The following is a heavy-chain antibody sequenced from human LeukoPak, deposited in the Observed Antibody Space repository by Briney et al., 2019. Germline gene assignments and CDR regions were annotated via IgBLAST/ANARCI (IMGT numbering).Heavy chain of an antibody. J-gene: IGHJ4*02. CDR2: IYYSGST. CDR1: GVSISSYY. Sequence: SETLSLTCTVSGVSISSYYWSWIRQPPGKGLEWIGYIYYSGSTNYNPSLKSRVTISVDTSKNQFSLKLSSVTAADTAVYYCARGKAYFDYWGQGTPVTVSS. V-gene: IGHV4-59*01. CDR3: ARGKAYFDY.